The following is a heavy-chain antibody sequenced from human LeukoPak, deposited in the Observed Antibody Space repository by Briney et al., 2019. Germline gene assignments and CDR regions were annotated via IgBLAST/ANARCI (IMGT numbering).Heavy chain of an antibody. Sequence: GRSLRLSCAAPGFTFSSYGMHWVRQAPGKGLEWVAVIWYDGSNKYYADSVKGRFTISRDNSKNTLYLQMNSLRAEDTAVYYCARTPAYYYGSGSYFDYWGQGTLVTVSS. CDR1: GFTFSSYG. V-gene: IGHV3-33*01. D-gene: IGHD3-10*01. J-gene: IGHJ4*02. CDR2: IWYDGSNK. CDR3: ARTPAYYYGSGSYFDY.